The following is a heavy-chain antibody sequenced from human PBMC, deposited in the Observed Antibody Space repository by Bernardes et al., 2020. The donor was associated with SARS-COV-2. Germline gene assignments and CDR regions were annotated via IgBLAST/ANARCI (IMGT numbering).Heavy chain of an antibody. CDR2: LYATPGGT. J-gene: IGHJ4*02. CDR1: GYTFTGFY. Sequence: ASVKVSCKASGYTFTGFYIHWVRQAPGQGLEWVGWLYATPGGTDYAQKLQGRVTMTRDTSISTAYMELSGLRSDDTAVYYCARGQVSGWSPPPGYWGQGTLVTVAS. D-gene: IGHD6-19*01. CDR3: ARGQVSGWSPPPGY. V-gene: IGHV1-2*02.